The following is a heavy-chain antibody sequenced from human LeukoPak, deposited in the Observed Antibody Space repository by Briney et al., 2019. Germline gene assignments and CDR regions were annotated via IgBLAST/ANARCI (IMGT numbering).Heavy chain of an antibody. CDR3: ARRGTRCGGNSDHRYFDY. Sequence: GESLKISCKGSGYSFTSYWIGWVRQMPGKGLEWMGIIYPGDSDTRYSPSFQGQVTISADKSISTAYLQWSSLKASDTAMYYCARRGTRCGGNSDHRYFDYWGQGTLVTVSS. V-gene: IGHV5-51*01. D-gene: IGHD4-23*01. J-gene: IGHJ4*02. CDR2: IYPGDSDT. CDR1: GYSFTSYW.